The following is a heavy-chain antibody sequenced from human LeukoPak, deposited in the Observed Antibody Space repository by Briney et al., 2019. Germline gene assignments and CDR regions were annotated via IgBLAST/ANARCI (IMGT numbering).Heavy chain of an antibody. CDR2: IKQDGSEK. CDR3: AKGQLWYYFDY. V-gene: IGHV3-7*03. J-gene: IGHJ4*02. Sequence: HPGGSLRLSCAASGFTFSSYWMSWVRQAPGKGLEWVANIKQDGSEKYYVDSVKGRFTISRDNAKNSLYLQMNSLRAEDTALYYCAKGQLWYYFDYWGQGTLVTVSS. D-gene: IGHD5-18*01. CDR1: GFTFSSYW.